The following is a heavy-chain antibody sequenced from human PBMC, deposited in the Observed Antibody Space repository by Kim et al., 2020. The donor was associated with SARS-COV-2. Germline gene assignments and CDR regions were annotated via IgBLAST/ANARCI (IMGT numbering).Heavy chain of an antibody. J-gene: IGHJ3*02. CDR1: GYTFTSYA. V-gene: IGHV7-4-1*02. D-gene: IGHD1-1*01. Sequence: ASVKVSCKASGYTFTSYAMNWVRQAPGQGLEWMGWINTNTGNPTYAQGFTGRFVFSLDTSVSTAYLQISSLKAEDTAVYYCAREADNWNDVVDFSFDIWGQGTMVTVSS. CDR2: INTNTGNP. CDR3: AREADNWNDVVDFSFDI.